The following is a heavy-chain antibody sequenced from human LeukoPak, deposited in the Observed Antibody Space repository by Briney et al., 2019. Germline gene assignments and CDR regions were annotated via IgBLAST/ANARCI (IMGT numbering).Heavy chain of an antibody. CDR2: IIPIFGTA. CDR1: GGTFSSYA. V-gene: IGHV1-69*13. Sequence: SVKVSCKASGGTFSSYAISWVRQAPEQGLEWMGGIIPIFGTANYAQKFQGRVTITADESTSTAYMELSSLRSEDTAVYYCARERGDGYKNFDYWGQGTLVTISS. D-gene: IGHD5-24*01. CDR3: ARERGDGYKNFDY. J-gene: IGHJ4*02.